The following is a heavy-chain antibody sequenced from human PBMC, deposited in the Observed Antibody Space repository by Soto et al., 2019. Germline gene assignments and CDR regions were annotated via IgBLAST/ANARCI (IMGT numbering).Heavy chain of an antibody. D-gene: IGHD2-15*01. CDR1: GFTFSSYG. CDR3: ARDCSGGSCYRGGGAFDI. J-gene: IGHJ3*02. Sequence: PGGSLRLSCAASGFTFSSYGMHWVRQAPGKGLEWVAVIWYDGSNKYYADSVKGRFTISRDNSKNTLYLQMNSLRAEDTAVYYCARDCSGGSCYRGGGAFDIWGQGTMVTVS. V-gene: IGHV3-33*01. CDR2: IWYDGSNK.